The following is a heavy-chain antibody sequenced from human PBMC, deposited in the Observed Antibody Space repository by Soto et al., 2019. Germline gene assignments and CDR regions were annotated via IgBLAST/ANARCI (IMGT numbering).Heavy chain of an antibody. Sequence: QVHLVQSGAEVKKPGASVKVSCKASGYTFTSYGITWVRQAPGQGLEWLGWISAHNGNTDYAQKLQGRVRVTPDTSTRTAYMELRSLISDDAAVYYCARGRYGDYWGQGALVTVSS. CDR2: ISAHNGNT. CDR3: ARGRYGDY. J-gene: IGHJ4*02. CDR1: GYTFTSYG. D-gene: IGHD1-1*01. V-gene: IGHV1-18*01.